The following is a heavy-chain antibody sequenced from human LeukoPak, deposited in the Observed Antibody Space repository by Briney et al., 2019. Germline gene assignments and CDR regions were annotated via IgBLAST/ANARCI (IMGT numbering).Heavy chain of an antibody. J-gene: IGHJ6*02. CDR3: ARGRAGSSVHYYYGMDV. Sequence: GGSLRLSCAASGFTFSSYWMHWVRQAPGKGLVWVSRINSDGSSTSYADSVKGRFTISRDNAKNTLYLQMNSLRAEDTAVYYCARGRAGSSVHYYYGMDVWGQGTTVTVSS. D-gene: IGHD1-26*01. CDR1: GFTFSSYW. V-gene: IGHV3-74*01. CDR2: INSDGSST.